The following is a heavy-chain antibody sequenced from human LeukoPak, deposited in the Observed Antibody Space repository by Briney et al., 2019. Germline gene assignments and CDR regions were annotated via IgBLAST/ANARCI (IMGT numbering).Heavy chain of an antibody. CDR2: INPSGGST. V-gene: IGHV1-46*01. D-gene: IGHD2-15*01. CDR1: GYTFTSSY. Sequence: ASVKVSCKASGYTFTSSYMHWVRQAPGQGLEWMGIINPSGGSTSYAQKFQGRVTMTRDTSTSTVYMELSSLRSEDTAVYYCAREFEAATFDYWGQGTLVTVSS. CDR3: AREFEAATFDY. J-gene: IGHJ4*02.